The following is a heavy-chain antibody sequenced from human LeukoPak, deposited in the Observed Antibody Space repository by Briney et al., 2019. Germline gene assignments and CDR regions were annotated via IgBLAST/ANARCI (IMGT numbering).Heavy chain of an antibody. V-gene: IGHV3-23*01. CDR3: ASHYGSGSSNWLDP. J-gene: IGHJ5*02. Sequence: GGSLRLSCAASGFTFSNYGMSWVRQAPGRGWEWVSTISGSGDSTYYADSVKGRFTISRDNSKNTLYLQMNSLRAEDTAVYYCASHYGSGSSNWLDPWGQGTLVTVSS. CDR1: GFTFSNYG. CDR2: ISGSGDST. D-gene: IGHD3-10*01.